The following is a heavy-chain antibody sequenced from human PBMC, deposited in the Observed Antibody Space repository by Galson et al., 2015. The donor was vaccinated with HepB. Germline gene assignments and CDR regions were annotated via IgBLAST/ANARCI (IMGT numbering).Heavy chain of an antibody. CDR1: GGTFSSYA. D-gene: IGHD2/OR15-2a*01. CDR2: TIPIFGTA. Sequence: SVKVSCKASGGTFSSYAISWVRQAPGQGLEWMGGTIPIFGTANYAQKFQGRVTITADESTSTAYMELSSLRSEDTAVYYCAKDLVVSPPGFFYYYYYGMDVWGQGTTVTVSS. V-gene: IGHV1-69*13. CDR3: AKDLVVSPPGFFYYYYYGMDV. J-gene: IGHJ6*02.